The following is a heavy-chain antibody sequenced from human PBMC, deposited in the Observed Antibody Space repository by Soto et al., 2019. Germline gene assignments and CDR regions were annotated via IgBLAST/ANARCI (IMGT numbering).Heavy chain of an antibody. CDR2: IWHDGINE. Sequence: VESGGGVVQPGRSLRLSCAVSGFTFSDYGMYWVRQAPGKGLEWVALIWHDGINEFYADSVKGRFTISRDISKNTLYLQINSLRPEDTSVYYFAKSRGDGYKWGLGLDYWGQGTLVTVSS. CDR1: GFTFSDYG. CDR3: AKSRGDGYKWGLGLDY. V-gene: IGHV3-33*03. J-gene: IGHJ4*02. D-gene: IGHD3-10*01.